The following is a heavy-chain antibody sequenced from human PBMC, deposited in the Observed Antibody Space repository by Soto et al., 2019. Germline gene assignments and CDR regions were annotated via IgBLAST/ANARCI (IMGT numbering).Heavy chain of an antibody. V-gene: IGHV4-59*01. CDR3: ARGNYYDSSGYYVEGDWFDP. CDR1: GGSISSYY. D-gene: IGHD3-22*01. CDR2: IYYSGST. J-gene: IGHJ5*02. Sequence: SETLSLTCTVSGGSISSYYWSWIRQPPGKGLEWIGYIYYSGSTNYNPSLKSRVTISVDTSKNQFSLKLSSVTAADTAVYYCARGNYYDSSGYYVEGDWFDPWGQGTLVTVSS.